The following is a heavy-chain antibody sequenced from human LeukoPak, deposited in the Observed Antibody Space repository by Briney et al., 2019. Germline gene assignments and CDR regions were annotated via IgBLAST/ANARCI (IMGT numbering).Heavy chain of an antibody. CDR1: GGSISSSSYY. V-gene: IGHV4-39*07. J-gene: IGHJ4*02. CDR3: ARRSGKYLRFDY. D-gene: IGHD2-15*01. CDR2: IYYSGST. Sequence: SETLSLTCTVSGGSISSSSYYWGWIRQPPGKGLEWIGSIYYSGSTYYNSSLKSRVTISVDTSKNQFSLKLSSVTAADTAVYYCARRSGKYLRFDYWGQGTLVTVSS.